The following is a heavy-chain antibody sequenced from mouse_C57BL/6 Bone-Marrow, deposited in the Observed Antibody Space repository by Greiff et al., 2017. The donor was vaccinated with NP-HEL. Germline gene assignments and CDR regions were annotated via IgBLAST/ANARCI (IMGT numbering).Heavy chain of an antibody. CDR3: TRRAGYYYGSSYWYFDV. J-gene: IGHJ1*03. Sequence: EVKVEESGGGLVQPGGSMKLSCAASGFTFSDAWMDWVRQSPEKGLAWVAEIRNKANNHATYYAESVQGRFTISRDDSKSSVYLQMNSLRAEDTGIYYCTRRAGYYYGSSYWYFDVWGTGTTVTVSS. CDR2: IRNKANNHAT. D-gene: IGHD1-1*01. V-gene: IGHV6-6*01. CDR1: GFTFSDAW.